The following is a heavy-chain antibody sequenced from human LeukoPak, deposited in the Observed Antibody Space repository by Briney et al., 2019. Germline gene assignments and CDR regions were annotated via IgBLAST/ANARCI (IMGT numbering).Heavy chain of an antibody. CDR3: ARGDGSGSYDY. CDR2: IYYSGST. D-gene: IGHD3-10*01. J-gene: IGHJ4*02. CDR1: GGSISSYY. Sequence: PSETLSLTCTVSGGSISSYYWSWLRQPPGKGLEWIGYIYYSGSTNYNPSLKSRVTISVDTSKNQFSLKLSSVTAADTAVYYCARGDGSGSYDYWGQGTLVTVSS. V-gene: IGHV4-59*01.